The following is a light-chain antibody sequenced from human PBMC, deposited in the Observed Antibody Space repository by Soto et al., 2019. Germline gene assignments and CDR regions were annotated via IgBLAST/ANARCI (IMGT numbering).Light chain of an antibody. V-gene: IGKV1-39*01. CDR3: QESFTIPGT. CDR1: QSIRNY. CDR2: AAS. J-gene: IGKJ1*01. Sequence: DIQMTQSPSSLSASVGDRVTITCRASQSIRNYLHWYQQKPGKAPKLLISAASSLQSGVPSRFSGPGSGTDISLTISSLQPDDFANYYCQESFTIPGTFGQGTKVEIK.